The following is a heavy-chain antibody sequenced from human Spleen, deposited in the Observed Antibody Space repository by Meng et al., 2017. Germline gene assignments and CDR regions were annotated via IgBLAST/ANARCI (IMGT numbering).Heavy chain of an antibody. CDR3: ARHDWFDP. J-gene: IGHJ5*02. Sequence: GESLKISCAASGFTFSSYAMHWVRQAPGKGLEWVAVISYDGSNKYYADSVKGRFTISRDNAKSSLYLQMSSLRAEDTAIYYCARHDWFDPWGQGTLVTVSS. CDR2: ISYDGSNK. V-gene: IGHV3-30*04. CDR1: GFTFSSYA.